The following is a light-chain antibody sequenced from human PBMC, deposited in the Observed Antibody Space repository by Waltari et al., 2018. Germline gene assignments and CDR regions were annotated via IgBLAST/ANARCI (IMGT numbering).Light chain of an antibody. V-gene: IGKV1-39*01. J-gene: IGKJ3*01. CDR1: QSISSY. CDR3: QQSYSLSFT. Sequence: DIQMTQSPSSLSASVGDRVTITCRASQSISSYLNWYQQKPGKAPKLLIYDASSLQSGVPSRFSGSGSVTDFTLTISSLQPEDFATYFCQQSYSLSFTFGPGTKVDIK. CDR2: DAS.